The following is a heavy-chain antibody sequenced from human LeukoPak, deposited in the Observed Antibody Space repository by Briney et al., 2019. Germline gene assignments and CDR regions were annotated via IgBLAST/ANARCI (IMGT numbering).Heavy chain of an antibody. CDR2: INEDGSEK. CDR1: EFSFETYW. D-gene: IGHD5-24*01. Sequence: GARRLSCVALEFSFETYWMSWVRQAPGKGPEWVANINEDGSEKHYVGSVRGRFTISRDNADNSLHLQMNSMRPEDMAVYYCARGETMDVWGKGTTVTVSS. J-gene: IGHJ6*03. V-gene: IGHV3-7*01. CDR3: ARGETMDV.